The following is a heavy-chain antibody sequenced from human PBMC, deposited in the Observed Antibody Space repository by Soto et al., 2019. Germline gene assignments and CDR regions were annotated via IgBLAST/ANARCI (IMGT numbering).Heavy chain of an antibody. J-gene: IGHJ6*02. V-gene: IGHV4-30-4*01. Sequence: SETLSLTCTVSGGSISSGDYYWSWIRQPPGKGLEWIGYIYYSGSTYYNPSLKSRVTISVDTSKNQFSLKLSSVTAADTAVYYCARDLEAVTAKRRANGMDVWGQGTTVTVSS. CDR1: GGSISSGDYY. D-gene: IGHD2-21*02. CDR2: IYYSGST. CDR3: ARDLEAVTAKRRANGMDV.